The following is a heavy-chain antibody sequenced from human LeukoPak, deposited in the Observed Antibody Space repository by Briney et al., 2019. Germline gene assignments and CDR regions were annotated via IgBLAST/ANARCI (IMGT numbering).Heavy chain of an antibody. CDR2: MHYSGST. CDR1: GGSISSSSYY. CDR3: ARRVSSTSWFDY. V-gene: IGHV4-39*01. Sequence: PSETLSLTCTVSGGSISSSSYYWVWIRQPPGKGLEWIGNMHYSGSTYYNPSLKSRVAISVDTSKNQFSLKLSPVTAADTAVYYCARRVSSTSWFDYWGQGTLVTVSS. J-gene: IGHJ4*02. D-gene: IGHD2-2*01.